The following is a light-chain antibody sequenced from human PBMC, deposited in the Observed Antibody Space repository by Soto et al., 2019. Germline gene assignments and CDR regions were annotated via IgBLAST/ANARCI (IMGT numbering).Light chain of an antibody. J-gene: IGKJ2*01. CDR2: GAS. CDR1: QSVSSSF. CDR3: QQYGSSPYT. Sequence: EIVLTQSPGTLSLSPGERATLSCRASQSVSSSFLAWYQQKPGQAPRLLIYGASSRATGIPDRFGGSGSGTDFTRTISRLEPEEFAVYFCQQYGSSPYTFGQGTKLEIK. V-gene: IGKV3-20*01.